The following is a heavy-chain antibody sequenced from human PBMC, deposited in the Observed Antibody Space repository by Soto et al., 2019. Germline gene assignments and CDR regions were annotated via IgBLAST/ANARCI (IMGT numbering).Heavy chain of an antibody. J-gene: IGHJ6*02. D-gene: IGHD1-26*01. CDR2: IIPIFGTA. V-gene: IGHV1-69*13. CDR1: GGTFSSYA. CDR3: ATVYSGSYSVHSPWQTFYYYYGMDV. Sequence: GASVKVSCKASGGTFSSYAISWVRQAPGQGLEWMGGIIPIFGTANYAQKFQGRVTITADESTSTAYMELSSLRSEDTAVYYCATVYSGSYSVHSPWQTFYYYYGMDVWGQGTTVTVSS.